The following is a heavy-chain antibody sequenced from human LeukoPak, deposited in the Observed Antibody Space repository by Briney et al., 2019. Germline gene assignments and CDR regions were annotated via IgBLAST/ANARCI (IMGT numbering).Heavy chain of an antibody. J-gene: IGHJ4*02. CDR2: IIPIFGTA. CDR1: GGTFSSYA. V-gene: IGHV1-69*05. CDR3: ARGDSSGYFLFDY. Sequence: SVKVSCKASGGTFSSYAISWVRQAPGQGLEWMGGIIPIFGTANYAQKFQGRVTITTDESTSTAYMELSSLRSEDTAVYYCARGDSSGYFLFDYWGQGTLVTVSS. D-gene: IGHD3-22*01.